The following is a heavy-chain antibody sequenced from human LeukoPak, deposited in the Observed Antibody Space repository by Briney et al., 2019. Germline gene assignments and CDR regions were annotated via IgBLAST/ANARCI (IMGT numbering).Heavy chain of an antibody. D-gene: IGHD3-22*01. CDR2: IYYSGST. Sequence: PSETLSLTCTVSGGSISSGGYYWSWIRQHPGKGLEWIGYIYYSGSTYYNPSLKSRVTISVDTSKNQFSLKLSSVTAADTAVYYCARDPSSGSTPYFDYWGQGTLVTVSS. V-gene: IGHV4-31*03. CDR1: GGSISSGGYY. J-gene: IGHJ4*02. CDR3: ARDPSSGSTPYFDY.